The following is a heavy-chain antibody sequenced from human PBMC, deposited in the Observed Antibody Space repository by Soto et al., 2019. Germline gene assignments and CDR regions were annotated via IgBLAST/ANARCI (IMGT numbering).Heavy chain of an antibody. CDR3: ARPGIAAADGTKRRGYYYYYGMDV. J-gene: IGHJ6*02. D-gene: IGHD6-13*01. Sequence: ASVKVSCKASGYTFTSYARHWVRQAPGQRLEWMGWINAGNGNTKYSQKFQGRVTITRDTSASTAYMELSSLRSEDTAVYYCARPGIAAADGTKRRGYYYYYGMDVWGQGTTVTVSS. CDR1: GYTFTSYA. V-gene: IGHV1-3*01. CDR2: INAGNGNT.